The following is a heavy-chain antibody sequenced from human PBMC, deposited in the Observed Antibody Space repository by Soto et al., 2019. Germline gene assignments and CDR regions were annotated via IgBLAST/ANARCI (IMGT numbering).Heavy chain of an antibody. V-gene: IGHV3-49*03. Sequence: GGSLRLSCTASGFTFGDYAMSWFRQAPGKGLEWVGFIRSKAYGGTTEYAASVKGRFTISRDDSKSIAYLQMNSLKTEDTAVYYCTRGRGEWLRHYYYYYYMDVWGKGTTVTVSS. CDR1: GFTFGDYA. J-gene: IGHJ6*03. D-gene: IGHD5-12*01. CDR3: TRGRGEWLRHYYYYYYMDV. CDR2: IRSKAYGGTT.